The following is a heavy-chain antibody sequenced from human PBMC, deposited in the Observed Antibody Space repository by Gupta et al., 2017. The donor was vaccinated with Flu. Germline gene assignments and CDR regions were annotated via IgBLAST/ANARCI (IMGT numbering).Heavy chain of an antibody. CDR3: AKANPDMFFFED. D-gene: IGHD3-10*02. CDR2: IYSNGSP. V-gene: IGHV4-59*01. CDR1: GDSISLYY. Sequence: QVQLQESGPGLVRPSETLSLACSVSGDSISLYYWSWIRQPPGKGLEWIGNIYSNGSPKDNPSLKSRVTISLDTAKNQMSLKLNSVTAADTAMYYWAKANPDMFFFEDWGQGTPVTVSS. J-gene: IGHJ4*02.